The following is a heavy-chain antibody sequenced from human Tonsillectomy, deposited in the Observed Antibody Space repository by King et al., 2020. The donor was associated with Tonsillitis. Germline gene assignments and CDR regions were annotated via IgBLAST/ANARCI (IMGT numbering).Heavy chain of an antibody. CDR3: AKAHCSGGSCDHWYFVL. CDR1: GFTFDDYT. V-gene: IGHV3-43*01. Sequence: VQLVESGGVVVQPGGSLRLSCAASGFTFDDYTMHWVRQAPGKGLEWVSLISWDGGSTYYADSVKGRFTISRDNSKNSLYLQMNSLRTEDTALYYCAKAHCSGGSCDHWYFVLWGRGTLVTVSS. D-gene: IGHD2-15*01. CDR2: ISWDGGST. J-gene: IGHJ2*01.